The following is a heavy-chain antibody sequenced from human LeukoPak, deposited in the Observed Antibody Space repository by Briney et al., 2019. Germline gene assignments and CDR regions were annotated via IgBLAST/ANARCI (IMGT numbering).Heavy chain of an antibody. CDR2: IYYSRST. CDR1: GGSISNTLYY. CDR3: ARRRKGIGY. V-gene: IGHV4-39*07. J-gene: IGHJ4*02. Sequence: PSETLSLTCTVSGGSISNTLYYWAWIRQPPGKGLESIGSIYYSRSTYYSPSLKSRVTISVDTSKNQFSLKLSSVTAADTAVYYRARRRKGIGYWGQGTLVTVSS. D-gene: IGHD2-2*01.